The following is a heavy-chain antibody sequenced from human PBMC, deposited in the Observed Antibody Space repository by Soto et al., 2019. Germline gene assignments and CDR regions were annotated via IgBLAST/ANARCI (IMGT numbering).Heavy chain of an antibody. CDR2: ARNDPRARTT. J-gene: IGHJ4*02. CDR1: GFTFSDYH. CDR3: VSSLQY. Sequence: EMQLVESGGGLVQPGGSLRLSCAASGFTFSDYHMEWVRQAPGKGLEWIGRARNDPRARTTQHSASVRGRFTTSSDDSKNSLYLPMTSLKTEVTAVYYCVSSLQYWGQGNLVIVAS. V-gene: IGHV3-72*01.